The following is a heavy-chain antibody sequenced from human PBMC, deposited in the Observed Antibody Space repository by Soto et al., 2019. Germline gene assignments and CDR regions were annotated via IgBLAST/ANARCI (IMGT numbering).Heavy chain of an antibody. CDR1: GGTFSSYA. CDR2: IIPILGTA. CDR3: ARYWRVWSVAFDI. D-gene: IGHD3-10*01. J-gene: IGHJ3*02. Sequence: QVQLVQSGAEVNKPGSSVKFSCKASGGTFSSYAISWVRQAPGHGLEWMGGIIPILGTANYAQKFQGRVTITADESTSTAYMELRSLRSEDTAVYYCARYWRVWSVAFDIWSQGRIVTVPS. V-gene: IGHV1-69*01.